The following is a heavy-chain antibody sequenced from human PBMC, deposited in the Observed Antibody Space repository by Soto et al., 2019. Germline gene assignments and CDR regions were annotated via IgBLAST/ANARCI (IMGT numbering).Heavy chain of an antibody. CDR1: GDSVSSNSAA. J-gene: IGHJ6*03. CDR3: AETTAPQWNYRDV. CDR2: TYYRSRWYN. Sequence: SQTLSLTCAISGDSVSSNSAASNWIRQSPSRGLEWLGRTYYRSRWYNDYAVSVKSRITVNPDTSKNQFSLHLNSVTPEDTAVYYCAETTAPQWNYRDVGEKGTTVTV. V-gene: IGHV6-1*01. D-gene: IGHD1-7*01.